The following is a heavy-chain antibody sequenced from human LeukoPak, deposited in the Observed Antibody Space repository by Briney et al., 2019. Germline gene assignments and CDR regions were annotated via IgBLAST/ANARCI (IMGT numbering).Heavy chain of an antibody. CDR1: GGSFSGYY. Sequence: SETLSLTCAVYGGSFSGYYWSWLRQPPGKGLEWIGEINHSGSTNYNPSLKSRVTISVETSKKQFSLKLSSVTAADTAVYYCARGRRNYYDSSGYLRPWGQGTLVTVSS. D-gene: IGHD3-22*01. CDR2: INHSGST. CDR3: ARGRRNYYDSSGYLRP. V-gene: IGHV4-34*01. J-gene: IGHJ5*02.